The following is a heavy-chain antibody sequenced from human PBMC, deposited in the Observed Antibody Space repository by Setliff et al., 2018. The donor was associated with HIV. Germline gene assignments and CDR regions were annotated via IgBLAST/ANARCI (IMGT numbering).Heavy chain of an antibody. CDR1: GFTFGSYA. J-gene: IGHJ6*02. CDR2: ISGSGDST. CDR3: ATTLPTLYPPHDYYFAMDV. D-gene: IGHD2-15*01. Sequence: PGGSLRLSCAPSGFTFGSYAMSWVRPAPGTGLEWVSVISGSGDSTFYADSLKGRFTISRDNSKNKLYLRMNSLRAEDTAVYYCATTLPTLYPPHDYYFAMDVLGQGTTGTVSS. V-gene: IGHV3-23*01.